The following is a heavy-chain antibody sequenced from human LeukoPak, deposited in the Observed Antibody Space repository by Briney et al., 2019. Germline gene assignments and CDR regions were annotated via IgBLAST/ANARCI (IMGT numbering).Heavy chain of an antibody. V-gene: IGHV3-66*01. CDR3: ARDRGSGWYYSDY. J-gene: IGHJ4*02. CDR2: IYSGGST. D-gene: IGHD6-19*01. Sequence: GGSLRLSCAASGFTVSSNYMSWVRQAPGKGLEWVSVIYSGGSTYYADSVKGRFTISRDNSKNTLYLQMNSLRAEDTAVYYCARDRGSGWYYSDYWGQGTLVTVSS. CDR1: GFTVSSNY.